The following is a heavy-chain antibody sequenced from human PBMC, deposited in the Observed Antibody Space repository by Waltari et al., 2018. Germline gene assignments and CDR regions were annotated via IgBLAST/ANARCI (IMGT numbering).Heavy chain of an antibody. CDR3: ATFFYDSKTPFDY. D-gene: IGHD3-22*01. V-gene: IGHV1-24*01. CDR1: GYTFTGYY. CDR2: FDPEDGET. Sequence: QVQLVQSGAEVKKPGASVKVSCKASGYTFTGYYMHWVRQAPGKGLEWMGGFDPEDGETIYAQKFQGRVTMTEDTSTDTAYMELSSLRSEDTAVYYCATFFYDSKTPFDYWGQGTLVTVSS. J-gene: IGHJ4*02.